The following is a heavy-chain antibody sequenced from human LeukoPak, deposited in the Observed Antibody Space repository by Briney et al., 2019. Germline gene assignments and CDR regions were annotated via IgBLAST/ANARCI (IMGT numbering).Heavy chain of an antibody. CDR3: ARRSPLVAVTTAHYYDY. D-gene: IGHD2-21*02. CDR2: ISYSGNT. V-gene: IGHV4-39*01. Sequence: SETLSLTCTVSGDSISSSNYFWGWIRQPPGKGLEWIGEISYSGNTYYNPSLKSRVTISMDTSKNQFSLNLNSVTASDATVYYCARRSPLVAVTTAHYYDYWGPGTLVTVSS. CDR1: GDSISSSNYF. J-gene: IGHJ4*02.